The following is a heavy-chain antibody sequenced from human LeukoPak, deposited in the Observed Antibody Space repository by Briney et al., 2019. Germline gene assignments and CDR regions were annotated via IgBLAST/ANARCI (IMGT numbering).Heavy chain of an antibody. CDR1: GGSISSSSYY. CDR2: IYYSGST. CDR3: ARLTSATYYDYVWGSYRPDY. J-gene: IGHJ4*02. V-gene: IGHV4-39*01. Sequence: SETLSLTCTVSGGSISSSSYYWGWIRQPPGKGLEWIGSIYYSGSTYYNPSLKSRVTISADTSKNQFSLKLSSVTAADTAVYYCARLTSATYYDYVWGSYRPDYWGQGTLVTVSS. D-gene: IGHD3-16*02.